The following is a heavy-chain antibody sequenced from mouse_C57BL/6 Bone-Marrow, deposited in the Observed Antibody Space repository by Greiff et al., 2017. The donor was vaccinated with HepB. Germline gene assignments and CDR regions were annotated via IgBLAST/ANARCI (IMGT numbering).Heavy chain of an antibody. CDR3: AREDYYYGSSLRFAY. CDR2: ISYDGSN. V-gene: IGHV3-6*01. CDR1: GYSITSGYY. Sequence: EVQVVESGPGLVKPSQSLSLTCSVTGYSITSGYYWNWIRQFPGNKLEWMGYISYDGSNNYNPSLKNRISITRDTSKNQFFLKLNSVTTEDTATYYCAREDYYYGSSLRFAYWGQGTLVTVSA. J-gene: IGHJ3*01. D-gene: IGHD1-1*01.